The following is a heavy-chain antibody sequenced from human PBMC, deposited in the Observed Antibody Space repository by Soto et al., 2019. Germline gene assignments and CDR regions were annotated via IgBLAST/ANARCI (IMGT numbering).Heavy chain of an antibody. Sequence: PGGSLRLSCAASGFSFTNYVMHWVRQAPGNGLEWVAVISHDGSYKYYGDAVKGRFTISRDTSKNAVYLEMNSLRPEDTAVYYCAKGLLAIVGTTLPRDAFNIWGQGTTVTVSS. CDR2: ISHDGSYK. J-gene: IGHJ3*02. V-gene: IGHV3-30*18. CDR3: AKGLLAIVGTTLPRDAFNI. CDR1: GFSFTNYV. D-gene: IGHD1-26*01.